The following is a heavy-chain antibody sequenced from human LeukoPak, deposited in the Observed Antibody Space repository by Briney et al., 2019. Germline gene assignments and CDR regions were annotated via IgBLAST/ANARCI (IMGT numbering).Heavy chain of an antibody. J-gene: IGHJ4*02. Sequence: SETLSLTCAVYGGSFSGYYWSWIRQPPGKGLEWIGEINHSGSTNYNPSLKSRVTMSVDTSKNQFSLKLGSVTAADTAVYYCARTYYGSGSYLRFELSRFDYTFDYWGQGTLVTVSS. CDR3: ARTYYGSGSYLRFELSRFDYTFDY. CDR2: INHSGST. D-gene: IGHD3-10*01. V-gene: IGHV4-34*01. CDR1: GGSFSGYY.